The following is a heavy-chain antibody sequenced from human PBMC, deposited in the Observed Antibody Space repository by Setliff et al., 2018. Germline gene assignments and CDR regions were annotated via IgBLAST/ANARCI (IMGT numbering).Heavy chain of an antibody. CDR3: ARGGGSSSWYDAFDI. CDR1: GYTFTGYY. CDR2: INPNSGGT. Sequence: ASVKVSCKASGYTFTGYYMHWVRQAPGQGLEWMGWINPNSGGTNYAQKFQSRVTMTRDTSISTACMELSRLRSDDTAVYYCARGGGSSSWYDAFDIWGQGTMVTVSS. D-gene: IGHD6-13*01. V-gene: IGHV1-2*02. J-gene: IGHJ3*02.